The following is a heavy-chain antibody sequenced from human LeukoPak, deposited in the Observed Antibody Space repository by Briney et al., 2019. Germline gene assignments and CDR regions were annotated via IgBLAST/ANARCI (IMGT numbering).Heavy chain of an antibody. V-gene: IGHV1-18*04. CDR3: ARDFLGSAGHGMDV. Sequence: GASVRVSCKASGYTFTSYGISWVRQAPGQGLEWMGWIGAYNGNTNYAQKLQGRVTMTTDTSTSTAYMELRSLRSDDTAVYYCARDFLGSAGHGMDVWGKGTTVTVSS. J-gene: IGHJ6*04. CDR2: IGAYNGNT. CDR1: GYTFTSYG.